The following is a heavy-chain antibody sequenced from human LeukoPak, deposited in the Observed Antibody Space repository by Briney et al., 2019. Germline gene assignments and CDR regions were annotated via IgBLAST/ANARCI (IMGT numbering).Heavy chain of an antibody. V-gene: IGHV4-39*07. CDR1: GDSSNNSLYN. D-gene: IGHD2-2*02. CDR2: IYYSGST. CDR3: ARDSPVVPAAIGGWFDP. Sequence: PSETLSLTCTVSGDSSNNSLYNWGWIRQPPGKGLEWIGSIYYSGSTYYNPSLKSRVTISVDTSKNQFSLKLSSVTAADTAVYYCARDSPVVPAAIGGWFDPWGQGTLVTVSS. J-gene: IGHJ5*02.